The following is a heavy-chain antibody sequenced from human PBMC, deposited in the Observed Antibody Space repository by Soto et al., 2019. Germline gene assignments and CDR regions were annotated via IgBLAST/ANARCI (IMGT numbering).Heavy chain of an antibody. CDR1: GGSINTVNYY. D-gene: IGHD7-27*01. CDR3: ARGPSGDKVDY. V-gene: IGHV4-30-4*01. Sequence: QVQLQEAGPGLVKPSQTLSLTCTVSGGSINTVNYYWSWIRQSPDKGLEWIGPIYNGGTTYNNPSPTSRVTISVDTSNNQFSLKLSSVSAADTAVYYCARGPSGDKVDYWGQGTLVTVSS. CDR2: IYNGGTT. J-gene: IGHJ4*02.